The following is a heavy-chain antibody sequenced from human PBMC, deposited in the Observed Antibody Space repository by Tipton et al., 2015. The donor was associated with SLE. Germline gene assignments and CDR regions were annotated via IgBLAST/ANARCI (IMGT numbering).Heavy chain of an antibody. CDR1: GGSLSGYW. D-gene: IGHD6-19*01. V-gene: IGHV4-34*01. Sequence: TLSLTCTVYGGSLSGYWWSWIRQSPGKGLEWIGEIYPTGRTDYNPSLMSRVTISVDTSKNQFSLKVNSVTAADTAVYYCARPYRSGWNGVFHIWGQGTMVTVSS. CDR2: IYPTGRT. CDR3: ARPYRSGWNGVFHI. J-gene: IGHJ3*02.